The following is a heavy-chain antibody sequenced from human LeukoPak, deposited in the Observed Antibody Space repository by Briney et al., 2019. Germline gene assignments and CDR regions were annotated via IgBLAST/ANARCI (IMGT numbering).Heavy chain of an antibody. V-gene: IGHV3-23*01. CDR2: ISGSGDNT. D-gene: IGHD5-24*01. J-gene: IGHJ4*02. Sequence: GGSLRLSCAASGFTFSSYAMSWVRQVPGKGLEWVSVISGSGDNTYYADSVKGRFTISRDNSKNTLYLQMNSLRAEDTAVYYCAKDNRFGMALGYWGQGTLVTVSS. CDR3: AKDNRFGMALGY. CDR1: GFTFSSYA.